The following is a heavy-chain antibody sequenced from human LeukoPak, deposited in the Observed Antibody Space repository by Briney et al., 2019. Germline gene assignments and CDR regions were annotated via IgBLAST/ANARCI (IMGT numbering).Heavy chain of an antibody. CDR3: ARAPDYSSSWRGYFQH. J-gene: IGHJ1*01. CDR2: IYTSGST. D-gene: IGHD6-13*01. Sequence: SETLSLTCTVSGGSISSGSYYWSWIRQPAGKGLEWIGRIYTSGSTNYNLSLKSRVTISVDTSKNQFSLKLSSVTAADTAVYYCARAPDYSSSWRGYFQHWGQGTLVTVSS. CDR1: GGSISSGSYY. V-gene: IGHV4-61*02.